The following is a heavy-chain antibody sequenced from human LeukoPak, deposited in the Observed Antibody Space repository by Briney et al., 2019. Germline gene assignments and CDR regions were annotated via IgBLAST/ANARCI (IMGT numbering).Heavy chain of an antibody. J-gene: IGHJ3*02. Sequence: SETLSLTRTVSGGSISSYYWSWIRQPPGKGLEWIGYIYYSGSTNYNPSLKSRVTISVDKSKNQLSLKLSSVTAADTAVYYCARALDYGGPDAFDIWGQGTMVTVSS. V-gene: IGHV4-59*01. D-gene: IGHD4-17*01. CDR3: ARALDYGGPDAFDI. CDR2: IYYSGST. CDR1: GGSISSYY.